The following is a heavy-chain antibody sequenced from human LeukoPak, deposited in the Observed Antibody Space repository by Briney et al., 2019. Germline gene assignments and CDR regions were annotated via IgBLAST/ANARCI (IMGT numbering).Heavy chain of an antibody. Sequence: SETLSLTCTLSNGSISINYGTCLRQPPGKGLEWIGYIFYSGSTDYNPSLKSRVTISVDTFKNQFSLKLSTVSATDTPVYYCTRHSGSNPFDYWGQGTLVTVSS. CDR3: TRHSGSNPFDY. CDR1: NGSISINY. D-gene: IGHD1-26*01. CDR2: IFYSGST. J-gene: IGHJ4*02. V-gene: IGHV4-59*08.